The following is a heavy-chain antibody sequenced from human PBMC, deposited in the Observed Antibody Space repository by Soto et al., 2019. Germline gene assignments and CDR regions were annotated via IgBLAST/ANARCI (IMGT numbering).Heavy chain of an antibody. J-gene: IGHJ6*04. D-gene: IGHD3-22*01. V-gene: IGHV2-5*01. CDR2: IYWNDDK. Sequence: SGPTLVNPTQTLTLTCTFSGFSLSTSGVGVGWIRQPPGKALEWLALIYWNDDKRYSPSLKSRLTITKDTSKNQVVLTMTNMDPVNTATYSCPHGGAPYYNSSVYYGSHPYYYYYGRDVGGKGTTVTVSS. CDR1: GFSLSTSGVG. CDR3: PHGGAPYYNSSVYYGSHPYYYYYGRDV.